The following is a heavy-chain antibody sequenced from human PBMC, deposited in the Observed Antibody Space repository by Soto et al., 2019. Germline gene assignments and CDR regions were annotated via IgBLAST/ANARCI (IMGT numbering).Heavy chain of an antibody. CDR3: ASDLGDRDAFHI. J-gene: IGHJ3*02. CDR1: GFTFSDYY. CDR2: ISSSGSSK. Sequence: PGGSLRLSCAASGFTFSDYYMTWIRQAPGKGLEWVSYISSSGSSKYYADSVKGRFTISRENTKNSLYLQVNNLRAEDTALYYCASDLGDRDAFHIWGQGKMVTLSS. V-gene: IGHV3-11*01. D-gene: IGHD2-21*02.